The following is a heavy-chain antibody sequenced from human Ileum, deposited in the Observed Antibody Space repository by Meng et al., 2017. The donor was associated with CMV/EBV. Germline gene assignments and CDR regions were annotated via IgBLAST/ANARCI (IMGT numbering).Heavy chain of an antibody. Sequence: RGSLRLSCAASGFTFSSYWMHWVRQAPGKGLVWVSRINSEGSSTSYADSVKGRFTISRDNAKNTLYLQMNSLRAEDTAVYYCASGVMVRGAYGMDVWGQGTTVTVSS. V-gene: IGHV3-74*01. CDR3: ASGVMVRGAYGMDV. D-gene: IGHD3-10*01. CDR1: GFTFSSYW. CDR2: INSEGSST. J-gene: IGHJ6*02.